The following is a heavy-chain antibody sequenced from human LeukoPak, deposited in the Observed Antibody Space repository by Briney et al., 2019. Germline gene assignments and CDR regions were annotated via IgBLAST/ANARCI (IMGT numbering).Heavy chain of an antibody. CDR1: GFTFSTYA. V-gene: IGHV3-30*04. Sequence: GRSLRLSCAASGFTFSTYAMNWVRQAPGKGLEWVAVISYDGRQNYYADSVKGRFTISRDNSKNTLYLQMNSLRDEDSAAYYCARSRGYQLLYGYWGQGTLVTVSS. D-gene: IGHD2-2*02. J-gene: IGHJ4*02. CDR2: ISYDGRQN. CDR3: ARSRGYQLLYGY.